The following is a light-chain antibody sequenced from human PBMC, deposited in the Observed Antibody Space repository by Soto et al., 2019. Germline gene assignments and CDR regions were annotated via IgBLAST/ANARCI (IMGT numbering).Light chain of an antibody. Sequence: QSVLTQPASVSGSPGQSITISCTGSSSDIGDYDYVSWYQQHPGKAPKVLISEVSNRPSGVSNRFSGSKSGNTASLTISELQAEDEADYYCNSYATDNTRVFGTGTKVTVL. CDR2: EVS. J-gene: IGLJ1*01. CDR3: NSYATDNTRV. CDR1: SSDIGDYDY. V-gene: IGLV2-14*01.